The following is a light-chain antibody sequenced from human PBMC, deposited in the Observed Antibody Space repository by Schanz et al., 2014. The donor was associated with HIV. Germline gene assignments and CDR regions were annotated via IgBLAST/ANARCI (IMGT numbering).Light chain of an antibody. CDR2: EVT. CDR3: SSYAGSNNLVV. CDR1: SSDVGGYNY. Sequence: QSALTQPRSVSGSPGQSVTISCTGTSSDVGGYNYVSWYQQHPGKAPKLMIYEVTKRPSGVPDRFSGSKSGNTASLTVSGLQAEDEGDYYCSSYAGSNNLVVFGGGTKLTVL. J-gene: IGLJ2*01. V-gene: IGLV2-8*01.